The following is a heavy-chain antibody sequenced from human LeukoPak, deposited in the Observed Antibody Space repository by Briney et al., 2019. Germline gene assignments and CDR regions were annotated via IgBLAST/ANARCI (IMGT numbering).Heavy chain of an antibody. D-gene: IGHD6-19*01. CDR3: ARGGVAVAGIDY. V-gene: IGHV3-21*01. J-gene: IGHJ4*02. CDR2: ISSSSSYI. CDR1: GLTFSSYS. Sequence: GGSLRLSCAASGLTFSSYSMNWVRQAPGKGLEWVSSISSSSSYIYYADSVKGRFTISRDNAKNSLYLQMNSLRAEDTAVYYCARGGVAVAGIDYWGQGTLVTVSS.